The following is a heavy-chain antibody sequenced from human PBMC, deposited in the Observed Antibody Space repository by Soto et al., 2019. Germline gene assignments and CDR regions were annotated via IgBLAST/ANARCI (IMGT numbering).Heavy chain of an antibody. V-gene: IGHV3-23*01. J-gene: IGHJ6*02. CDR1: GFTFSSYA. D-gene: IGHD6-25*01. CDR2: ISGSGGST. Sequence: GGSLRLSCAASGFTFSSYAMSWVRQAPGKGLEWVSAISGSGGSTYYADSVKGRFTIPRDNSKNTLYLQMNSLRAEDTAVYYCAGSGPYYYYGMDVWGQGTTVTVSS. CDR3: AGSGPYYYYGMDV.